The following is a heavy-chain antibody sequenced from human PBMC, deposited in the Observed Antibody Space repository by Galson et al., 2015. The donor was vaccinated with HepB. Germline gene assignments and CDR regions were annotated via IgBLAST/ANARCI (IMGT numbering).Heavy chain of an antibody. CDR3: ATPASDSSGYPNDAFDI. CDR2: IIPIFGTA. CDR1: GGTFSSYA. D-gene: IGHD3-22*01. J-gene: IGHJ3*02. Sequence: SVKVSCKASGGTFSSYAISWVRQAPGQGLEWMGGIIPIFGTANYAQKFQGRVTITADESTSTAYMELSSLRSEDTAVYYCATPASDSSGYPNDAFDIWGQGTMVTVSS. V-gene: IGHV1-69*13.